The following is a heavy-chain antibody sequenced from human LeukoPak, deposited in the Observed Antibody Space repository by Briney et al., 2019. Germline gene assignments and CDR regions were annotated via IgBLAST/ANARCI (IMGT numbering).Heavy chain of an antibody. CDR2: IYYSGIT. V-gene: IGHV4-39*01. CDR3: ARLPDFWSGYGYYFDY. CDR1: GGSISSSSYY. Sequence: SETLSLTCTVSGGSISSSSYYWGWIRQPPGKGLEWIANIYYSGITYHNPSLKSRVTISVDTSKNQFSLKLSSVTAADTAVYYCARLPDFWSGYGYYFDYWGQGTLVTVSS. J-gene: IGHJ4*02. D-gene: IGHD3-3*01.